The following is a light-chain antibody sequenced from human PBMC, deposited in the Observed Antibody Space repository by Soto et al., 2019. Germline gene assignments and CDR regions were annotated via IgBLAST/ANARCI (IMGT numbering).Light chain of an antibody. J-gene: IGKJ5*01. CDR3: MQSTQPPPT. CDR2: EVS. CDR1: QILLSSGGETY. V-gene: IGKV2D-29*02. Sequence: DIVMSQTPLSLSVTPGHPASISCMSSQILLSSGGETYLFWYLQRPGQSPQLLIYEVSNRISAVPDRFSGSGSGTDFTLKISRVEAEDAGVYYCMQSTQPPPTFGQGTRLEIK.